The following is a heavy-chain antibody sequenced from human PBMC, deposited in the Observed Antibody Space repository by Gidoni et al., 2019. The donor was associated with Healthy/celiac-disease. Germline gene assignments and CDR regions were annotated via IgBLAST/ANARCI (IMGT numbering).Heavy chain of an antibody. Sequence: EVQLVESGGGLVKPGGSLRLSCAASGFTFSNAWMSWVRQAPGKGLEWVGRIKSKTDGGTTDYAAPVKGRFTISRDDSKNTLYLQMNSLKTEDTAVYYCTTMTQWLVPGWYFDLWGRGTLVTVSS. D-gene: IGHD6-19*01. V-gene: IGHV3-15*01. CDR3: TTMTQWLVPGWYFDL. CDR1: GFTFSNAW. J-gene: IGHJ2*01. CDR2: IKSKTDGGTT.